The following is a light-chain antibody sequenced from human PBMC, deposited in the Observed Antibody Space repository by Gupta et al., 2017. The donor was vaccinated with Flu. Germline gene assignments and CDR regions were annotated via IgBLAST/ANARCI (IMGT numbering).Light chain of an antibody. CDR2: RAS. V-gene: IGKV3-11*01. CDR3: QERSNWLT. Sequence: ETVLTQSPATLSLSPGERATLSCRSSQSVSSNLAWYQQKPGQAPRLLIYRASTRATGIPARFSGSGSGTDFTLTISSLEPEDFAIYYWQERSNWLTFGGGTKVEIK. J-gene: IGKJ4*01. CDR1: QSVSSN.